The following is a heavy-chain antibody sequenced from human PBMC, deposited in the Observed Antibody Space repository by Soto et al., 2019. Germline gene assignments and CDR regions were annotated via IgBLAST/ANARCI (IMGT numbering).Heavy chain of an antibody. D-gene: IGHD2-21*01. CDR3: ARDCDVDVVAKGPGY. Sequence: QVQLVQSGTEVKKPGASVKVSCKAYGYTFTNYGVSWVRQAPGQGLEWMGWISAYTGDTTYAQNLQDRVTMTTDTSTSTAYMELRSLRFDDTAVYFCARDCDVDVVAKGPGYCGQGTLVTVSA. J-gene: IGHJ4*02. CDR2: ISAYTGDT. CDR1: GYTFTNYG. V-gene: IGHV1-18*01.